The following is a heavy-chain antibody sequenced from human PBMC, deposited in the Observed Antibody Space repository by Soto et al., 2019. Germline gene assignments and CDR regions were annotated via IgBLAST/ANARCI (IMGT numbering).Heavy chain of an antibody. CDR3: ASTSRATPGTGLDS. Sequence: SETLSLTCAVSGYSISDDYYWGWIRQPPGKGLEWIGSIYQSGSTYYNPSLKSRVTISVDTSKNQFSLRLTSVTAADTAMYYCASTSRATPGTGLDSWGQGALVTVSS. CDR2: IYQSGST. J-gene: IGHJ4*02. CDR1: GYSISDDYY. V-gene: IGHV4-38-2*01.